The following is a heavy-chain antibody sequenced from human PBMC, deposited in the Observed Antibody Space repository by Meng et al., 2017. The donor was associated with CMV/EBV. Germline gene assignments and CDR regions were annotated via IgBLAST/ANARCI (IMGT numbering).Heavy chain of an antibody. CDR2: IYYSGST. D-gene: IGHD3-3*01. Sequence: SETLSLTCTVSGGSISSYYWSWIRQPPGKGLEWIGYIYYSGSTNYNPSLKSRVTISVDTSKNQFSLKLSYVTAADTAVYYCARAYYDFWSGYFRNPNGMDVWGQGTTVTVSS. V-gene: IGHV4-59*01. CDR1: GGSISSYY. J-gene: IGHJ6*02. CDR3: ARAYYDFWSGYFRNPNGMDV.